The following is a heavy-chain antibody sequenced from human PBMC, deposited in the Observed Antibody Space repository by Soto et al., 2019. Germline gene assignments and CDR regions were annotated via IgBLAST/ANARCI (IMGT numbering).Heavy chain of an antibody. CDR3: ARGRRYYYDSSGPGGAFDI. J-gene: IGHJ3*02. D-gene: IGHD3-22*01. CDR2: IYYSGST. Sequence: SETLSLTCTVSGGSISSYYWSWIRQPPGKGLEWIGYIYYSGSTNYNPSLKSRVTISVDTSKNQFSLKLSSVTAADTAVYYCARGRRYYYDSSGPGGAFDIWGQGTMVTVSS. V-gene: IGHV4-59*01. CDR1: GGSISSYY.